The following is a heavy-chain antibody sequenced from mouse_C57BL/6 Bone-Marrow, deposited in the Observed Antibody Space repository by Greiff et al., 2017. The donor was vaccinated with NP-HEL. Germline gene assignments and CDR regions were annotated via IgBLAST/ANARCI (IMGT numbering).Heavy chain of an antibody. CDR3: TRGIYYGNYGAWFAY. CDR1: GYTFTSYW. D-gene: IGHD2-1*01. CDR2: IYPGNSDT. V-gene: IGHV1-5*01. Sequence: VQLQQSGTVLARPGASVKMSCKTSGYTFTSYWMHWVKQRPGQGLEWIGAIYPGNSDTSYNQKFKGKAKLTAVTSASTAYMELSILTNEDSAVYYCTRGIYYGNYGAWFAYWGQGTLVTVSA. J-gene: IGHJ3*01.